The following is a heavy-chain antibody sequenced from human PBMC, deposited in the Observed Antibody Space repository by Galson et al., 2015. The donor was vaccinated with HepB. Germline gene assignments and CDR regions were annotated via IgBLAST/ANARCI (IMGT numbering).Heavy chain of an antibody. D-gene: IGHD2-2*01. Sequence: SGAEVKKPGESLRISCKGSGYSFTSYWISWVRQMPGKGLEWMGRIDPSDSYTNYSPSFQGHVTISADKSISTAYLQWSSLKASDTAMYYCARFGCSSTSCYAGDAFDIWGQGTMVTVSS. CDR2: IDPSDSYT. J-gene: IGHJ3*02. V-gene: IGHV5-10-1*01. CDR3: ARFGCSSTSCYAGDAFDI. CDR1: GYSFTSYW.